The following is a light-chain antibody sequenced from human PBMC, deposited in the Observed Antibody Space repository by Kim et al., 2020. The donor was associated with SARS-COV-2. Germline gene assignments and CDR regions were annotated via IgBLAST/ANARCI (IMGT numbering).Light chain of an antibody. J-gene: IGKJ1*01. Sequence: ASVGDRGTFTCRASQRIISWLAWYQQKPGKAPKLLIYDVFRLQSGVPSSFSGSVSGTEFTLTISSLQPDDLATYFCQQYDLYPWTFGQGTKVDIK. CDR1: QRIISW. V-gene: IGKV1-5*01. CDR2: DVF. CDR3: QQYDLYPWT.